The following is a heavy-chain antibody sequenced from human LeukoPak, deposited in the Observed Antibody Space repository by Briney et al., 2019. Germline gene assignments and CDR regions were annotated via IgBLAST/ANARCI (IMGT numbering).Heavy chain of an antibody. V-gene: IGHV4/OR15-8*02. J-gene: IGHJ4*02. D-gene: IGHD1-26*01. CDR3: SRESGPFCPFGY. CDR2: ISLAGQT. CDR1: GGSISGTNW. Sequence: SETLSLTCGASGGSISGTNWWSWVRQPPGQGLEWIGEISLAGQTNYNPSLNGRVTMSLDKSSNQLSLHLTSVTAADTATYYCSRESGPFCPFGYWGQGTLVIVSS.